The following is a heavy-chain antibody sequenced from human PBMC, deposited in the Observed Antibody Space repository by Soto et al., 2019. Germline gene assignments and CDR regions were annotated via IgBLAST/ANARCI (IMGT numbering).Heavy chain of an antibody. D-gene: IGHD5-18*01. J-gene: IGHJ5*02. CDR3: AKDSGYNYGYFRWFDP. V-gene: IGHV1-24*01. CDR2: FDPEDGET. CDR1: GYTLTELS. Sequence: ASVKVSCKVSGYTLTELSMHWVRQAPGKGLEWMGGFDPEDGETIYAQKFQGRVTMTEDTSTDTAYMELSSLRSEDTAVYYCAKDSGYNYGYFRWFDPWGQGTLVTVSS.